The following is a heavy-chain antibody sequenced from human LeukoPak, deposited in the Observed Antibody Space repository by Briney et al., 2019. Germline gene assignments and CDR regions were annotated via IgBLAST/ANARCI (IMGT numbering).Heavy chain of an antibody. J-gene: IGHJ4*02. D-gene: IGHD3-16*01. CDR1: GFTFSNYW. CDR2: IHPEGNEK. Sequence: PGGSLRLSCAASGFTFSNYWMSWVRQAPGKGLEWVANIHPEGNEKYHVDSVKGRFTISRDNAKNFLHLQMDSLRVEDTAVYYCARGDDSSGDCWGQGTLVTVSS. CDR3: ARGDDSSGDC. V-gene: IGHV3-7*04.